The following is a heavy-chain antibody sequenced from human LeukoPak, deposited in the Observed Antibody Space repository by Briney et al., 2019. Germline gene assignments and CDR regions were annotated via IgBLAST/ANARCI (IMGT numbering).Heavy chain of an antibody. Sequence: SETLSLTCTVSGGSISSYYWSWIRQPAGKGLEWIGRIYTSGSTYYNPSLKSRFTISVDTSKNQFPLKLSSVTAADTAVYYCVNYYDSSDYQQPNHFDYWGQGTLVTVSS. CDR1: GGSISSYY. V-gene: IGHV4-4*07. CDR3: VNYYDSSDYQQPNHFDY. CDR2: IYTSGST. D-gene: IGHD3-22*01. J-gene: IGHJ4*02.